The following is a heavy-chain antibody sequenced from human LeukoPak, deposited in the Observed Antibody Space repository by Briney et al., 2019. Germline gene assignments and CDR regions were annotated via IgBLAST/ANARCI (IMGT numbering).Heavy chain of an antibody. CDR2: INAGNGDT. Sequence: ASVKVSCKASGYTFTNYALHWVRQAPGQRVEWMGWINAGNGDTKYSQKFQGRVTITRDTSASTAYMELSSLRSEDTAVYHCAGGYCSTTSCQYYFDYWGQGTLVTVSS. J-gene: IGHJ4*02. CDR3: AGGYCSTTSCQYYFDY. CDR1: GYTFTNYA. V-gene: IGHV1-3*01. D-gene: IGHD2-2*01.